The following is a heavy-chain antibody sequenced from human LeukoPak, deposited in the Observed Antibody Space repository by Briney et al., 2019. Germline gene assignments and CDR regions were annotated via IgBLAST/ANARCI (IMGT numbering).Heavy chain of an antibody. J-gene: IGHJ4*02. Sequence: GASVKVSCKASGYAFTGYYMHWVRQAPGQGLEWMGWINPNSGGTNYAQKFQGRVTMTRDTSISTAYMELSRLRSDDTAVYYCARSRACDYGDYASLYWGQGTLVTVS. D-gene: IGHD4-17*01. CDR3: ARSRACDYGDYASLY. CDR1: GYAFTGYY. V-gene: IGHV1-2*02. CDR2: INPNSGGT.